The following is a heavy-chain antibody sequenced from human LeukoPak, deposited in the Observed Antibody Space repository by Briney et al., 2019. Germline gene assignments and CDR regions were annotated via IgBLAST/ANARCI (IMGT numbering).Heavy chain of an antibody. CDR2: ISSNGGST. V-gene: IGHV3-64*01. D-gene: IGHD4-11*01. J-gene: IGHJ4*02. CDR3: ARSTFADYSLDY. Sequence: PGGSLRLSCAASGFTFSSYAMHWVRQAPGKGLEYVSAISSNGGSTYYANSVKGRFTISRDNSKNTLYLQMGSLRTEDTALYYCARSTFADYSLDYWGQGTLVTVSS. CDR1: GFTFSSYA.